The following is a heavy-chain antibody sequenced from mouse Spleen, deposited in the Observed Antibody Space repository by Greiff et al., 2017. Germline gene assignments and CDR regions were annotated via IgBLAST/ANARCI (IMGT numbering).Heavy chain of an antibody. V-gene: IGHV1-64*01. J-gene: IGHJ2*01. CDR3: ARSGTTVVAGGYYFDY. Sequence: QVQLQQPGAELVKPGASVKLSCKASGYTFTSYWMHWVKQRPGQGLEWIGMIHPNSGSTNYNEKFKSKATLTVDKSSSTAYMQLSSLTSEDSAVYYCARSGTTVVAGGYYFDYWGQGTTLTVSS. D-gene: IGHD1-1*01. CDR2: IHPNSGST. CDR1: GYTFTSYW.